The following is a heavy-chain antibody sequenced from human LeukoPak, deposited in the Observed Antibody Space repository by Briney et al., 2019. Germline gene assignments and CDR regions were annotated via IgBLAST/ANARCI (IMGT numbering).Heavy chain of an antibody. CDR1: GYTFTSYG. J-gene: IGHJ6*02. Sequence: ASVKVSCKASGYTFTSYGISWVRQAPGQGLEWMGWISAYNGNTNYAQKLQGRVTMTADTSTSTAYMELRSLRSDDTAVYYCARYSSSWYGNYYYGMDVWGQGTTVTASS. CDR3: ARYSSSWYGNYYYGMDV. D-gene: IGHD6-13*01. V-gene: IGHV1-18*01. CDR2: ISAYNGNT.